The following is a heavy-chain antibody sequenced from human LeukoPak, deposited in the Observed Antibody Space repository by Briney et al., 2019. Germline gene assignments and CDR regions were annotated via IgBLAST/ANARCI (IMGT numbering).Heavy chain of an antibody. V-gene: IGHV3-66*01. CDR1: GFTVSSAY. D-gene: IGHD1-26*01. J-gene: IGHJ4*02. CDR3: TRETGATDS. CDR2: IYSDGST. Sequence: PGGSLRLSCAVSGFTVSSAYMSWVRQAPEGKGLEWVSVIYSDGSTHYADSVKGRFTISRDNSKNMLYLQMNSLRAEDTGLYYCTRETGATDSWGQGALVTVSS.